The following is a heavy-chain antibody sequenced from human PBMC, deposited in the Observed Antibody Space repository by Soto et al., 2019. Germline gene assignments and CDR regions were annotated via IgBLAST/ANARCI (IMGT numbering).Heavy chain of an antibody. CDR3: ARGATVAGTLDY. J-gene: IGHJ4*02. CDR2: INSDGSAT. CDR1: GFTFSSYW. V-gene: IGHV3-74*01. D-gene: IGHD6-19*01. Sequence: EVQLVESGGGLVQPGGSLRLSCAASGFTFSSYWMHWVRQVPGQGLVWVSRINSDGSATNYADSVKGRFTISRDNAKNTVYLQMNSLRVEDTAVYYCARGATVAGTLDYWGQGTLVTVSS.